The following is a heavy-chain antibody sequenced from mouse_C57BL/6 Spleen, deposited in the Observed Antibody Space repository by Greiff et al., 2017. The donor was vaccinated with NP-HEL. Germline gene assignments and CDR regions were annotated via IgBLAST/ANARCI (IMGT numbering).Heavy chain of an antibody. CDR1: GYTFTSYG. CDR3: ATVVATYYAMDY. D-gene: IGHD1-1*01. J-gene: IGHJ4*01. Sequence: VQLQQSGAELARPGASVKLSCKASGYTFTSYGISWVKQRTGQGLEWIGEIYPRSGNTYYNEKFKGKATLTADKSSSTAYMELRSLTSEDSAVYFCATVVATYYAMDYWGQGTSVTVSS. CDR2: IYPRSGNT. V-gene: IGHV1-81*01.